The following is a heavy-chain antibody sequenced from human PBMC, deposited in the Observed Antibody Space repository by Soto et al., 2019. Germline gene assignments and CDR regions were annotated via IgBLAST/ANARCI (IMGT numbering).Heavy chain of an antibody. Sequence: ASVKVSCTASGGTFSSYAISWVRQAPGQGLEWMGGIIPIFGTANYAQKFQGRVTITADESTSTAYMELSSLRSEDTAVYYCARATMIVEYYFDYWGQGTLVTVSS. CDR3: ARATMIVEYYFDY. CDR2: IIPIFGTA. V-gene: IGHV1-69*13. J-gene: IGHJ4*02. D-gene: IGHD3-22*01. CDR1: GGTFSSYA.